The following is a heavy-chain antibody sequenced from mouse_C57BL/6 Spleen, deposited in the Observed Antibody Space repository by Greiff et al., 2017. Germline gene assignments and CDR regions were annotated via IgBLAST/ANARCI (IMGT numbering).Heavy chain of an antibody. Sequence: EVHLVESGGDLVKPGGSLKLSCAASGFTFSSYGMSWVRQTPDKRLEWVATISSGGSYTYYPDSVKGRFTISRDNAKNTLYLQMSSLKSEDTAMYYCARRGDGYDGERYFDVWGTGTTVTVSS. D-gene: IGHD2-2*01. CDR3: ARRGDGYDGERYFDV. CDR1: GFTFSSYG. CDR2: ISSGGSYT. J-gene: IGHJ1*03. V-gene: IGHV5-6*01.